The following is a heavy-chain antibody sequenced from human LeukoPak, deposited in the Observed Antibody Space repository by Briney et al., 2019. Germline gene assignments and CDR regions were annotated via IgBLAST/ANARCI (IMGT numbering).Heavy chain of an antibody. CDR1: GGSFSSSSYY. Sequence: PSETLSLTCTVSGGSFSSSSYYWGWIRQPPGKGLEWIGSVYYSGSTYYNASLRSRVTISVDTSKNQFSLKLSSVTAADTAVYYCARHFDRDGYKSNAFDIWGQGTMVTVSS. V-gene: IGHV4-39*01. J-gene: IGHJ3*02. CDR2: VYYSGST. CDR3: ARHFDRDGYKSNAFDI. D-gene: IGHD5-24*01.